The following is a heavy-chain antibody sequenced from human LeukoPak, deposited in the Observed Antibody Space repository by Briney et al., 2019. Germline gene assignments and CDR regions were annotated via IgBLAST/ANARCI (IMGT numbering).Heavy chain of an antibody. J-gene: IGHJ3*02. D-gene: IGHD1-26*01. V-gene: IGHV3-21*01. CDR2: ISSSSSYI. CDR1: GFTFSSVA. Sequence: PGGSPRLSCAASGFTFSSVAMNWVRQAPGKGLEWVSSISSSSSYIYYADSVKGRFTISRDNAKNSLYLQMNSLRAEDTAVYYCARALPSPLYSGSYADAFDIWGQGTMVTVSS. CDR3: ARALPSPLYSGSYADAFDI.